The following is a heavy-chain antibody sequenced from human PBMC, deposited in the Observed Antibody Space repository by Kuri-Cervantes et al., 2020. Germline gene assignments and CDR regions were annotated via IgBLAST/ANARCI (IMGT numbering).Heavy chain of an antibody. Sequence: GESLKISCKASGFTFTHNYIHWVRQAPGQGLEWMGWISPNSGGTHYAQSFQGRVSMSTDTSINTAYMELSSLRSDDTAFYFCARDVGDYYASRGSRFDPWGQGTLVTVSS. J-gene: IGHJ5*02. CDR1: GFTFTHNY. D-gene: IGHD3-22*01. CDR3: ARDVGDYYASRGSRFDP. V-gene: IGHV1-2*02. CDR2: ISPNSGGT.